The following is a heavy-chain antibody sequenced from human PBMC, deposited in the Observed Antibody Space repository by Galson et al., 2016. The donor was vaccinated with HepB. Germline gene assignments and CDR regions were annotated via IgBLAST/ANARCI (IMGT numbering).Heavy chain of an antibody. CDR3: ARPNRYCSTTSCYDHAFDI. J-gene: IGHJ3*02. Sequence: LTCTVSGGSISTSSYYWGLIRQPPGKGLEWIGSIYYSGSTYYNPSLRSRVTISVDRSKNQFSLKLASVTAADTAVYYCARPNRYCSTTSCYDHAFDIWGQGTMVTVSS. V-gene: IGHV4-39*01. CDR1: GGSISTSSYY. D-gene: IGHD2-2*01. CDR2: IYYSGST.